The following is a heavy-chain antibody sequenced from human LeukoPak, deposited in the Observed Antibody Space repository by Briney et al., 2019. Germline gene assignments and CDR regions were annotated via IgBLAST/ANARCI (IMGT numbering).Heavy chain of an antibody. D-gene: IGHD3-22*01. CDR3: ARAGVGYDSSGHYYTPIDY. Sequence: SAKVSCKASGGTFSSYAISWVRQAPGQGLEWMGGIIPIFGTANYAQKFQGRVTITADESTSTAYMELSSLRSEDTAVYYCARAGVGYDSSGHYYTPIDYWGQGTLVTVSS. J-gene: IGHJ4*02. CDR2: IIPIFGTA. CDR1: GGTFSSYA. V-gene: IGHV1-69*13.